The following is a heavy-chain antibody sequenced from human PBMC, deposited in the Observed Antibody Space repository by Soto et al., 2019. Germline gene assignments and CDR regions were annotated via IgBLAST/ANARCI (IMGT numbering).Heavy chain of an antibody. J-gene: IGHJ4*02. CDR3: ARGRIMITFGGVIVDFDY. D-gene: IGHD3-16*02. CDR2: ISAYNGNT. Sequence: QVQLVQSGAEVKKPGASVKVSCKASGYTFTSYGISWVRQAPGQGLEWMGWISAYNGNTNYAQKLQGRDTMTTDTSTSTAYMELRSLRSDDTAVYYCARGRIMITFGGVIVDFDYWGQGTLVTVSS. CDR1: GYTFTSYG. V-gene: IGHV1-18*01.